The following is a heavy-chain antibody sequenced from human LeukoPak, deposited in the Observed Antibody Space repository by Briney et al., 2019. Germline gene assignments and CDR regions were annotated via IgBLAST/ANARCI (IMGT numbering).Heavy chain of an antibody. D-gene: IGHD4-23*01. V-gene: IGHV2-5*01. CDR3: ARRKVGGNSVELDY. CDR2: IYRNDDK. CDR1: GFSLSPSGVG. Sequence: KESGPTLLKPTQTLTLTCTCSGFSLSPSGVGVGWIRQPPGKALEWLALIYRNDDKRYTPSLKNRLTITKDTSKNQVVLTMTNMDPVDTATYFCARRKVGGNSVELDYWGQGIMVTVSS. J-gene: IGHJ4*02.